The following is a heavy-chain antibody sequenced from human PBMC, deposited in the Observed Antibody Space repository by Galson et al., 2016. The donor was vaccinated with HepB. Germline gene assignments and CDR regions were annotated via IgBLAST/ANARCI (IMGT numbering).Heavy chain of an antibody. Sequence: SLRLSCAASGFTFDDHAMHWVRQAPGKGLEWVAGLTWNSAKIAYAGSVKGRFTISRDNPMNSLYLQMNSLRDEDTAVYYCVKDSLGSCWFYFDQWGQGTLVTVSS. CDR1: GFTFDDHA. CDR3: VKDSLGSCWFYFDQ. D-gene: IGHD6-19*01. CDR2: LTWNSAKI. V-gene: IGHV3-9*01. J-gene: IGHJ4*02.